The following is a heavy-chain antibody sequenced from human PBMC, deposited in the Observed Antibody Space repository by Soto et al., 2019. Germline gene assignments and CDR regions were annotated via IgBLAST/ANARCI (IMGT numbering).Heavy chain of an antibody. CDR1: GGSISSSSYY. J-gene: IGHJ4*02. CDR3: ARRRYGSGSYYQEIDY. CDR2: IYYSGST. Sequence: QLLESGPGLVKPSETLSLTCTVSGGSISSSSYYWGWIRQPPGKGLEWIGSIYYSGSTYYNPSLKSRVTISVDTSKNQFSLKLSSVTAADTAVYYCARRRYGSGSYYQEIDYWGQGTLVTVSS. D-gene: IGHD3-10*01. V-gene: IGHV4-39*01.